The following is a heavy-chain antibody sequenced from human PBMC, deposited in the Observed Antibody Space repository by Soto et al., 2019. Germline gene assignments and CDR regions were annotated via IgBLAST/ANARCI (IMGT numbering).Heavy chain of an antibody. Sequence: ETXSRTCSFACVSVSSGSYYWSWIRQPPGKGLEWIGYIYYSGSTNYNPSLKSRVTISVDTSKNQFSLKLSSVTAADTAVHYCASGIWYYDSSGYYPFDYWGQGTLVTVSS. CDR1: CVSVSSGSYY. V-gene: IGHV4-61*01. CDR3: ASGIWYYDSSGYYPFDY. CDR2: IYYSGST. D-gene: IGHD3-22*01. J-gene: IGHJ4*02.